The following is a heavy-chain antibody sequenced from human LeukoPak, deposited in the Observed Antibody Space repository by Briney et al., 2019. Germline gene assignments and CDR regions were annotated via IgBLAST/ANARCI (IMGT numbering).Heavy chain of an antibody. CDR1: GGTFSSYA. D-gene: IGHD3-22*01. J-gene: IGHJ5*02. Sequence: ASVKVSCKASGGTFSSYAISWVRQAPGQGLEWMGGIIPIFGTANYAQKFQGRVTITTDESTSTAYMELSSLRSEDTAVYYCARVILGRIVALNWFDPWGQGTLVTVSS. CDR2: IIPIFGTA. V-gene: IGHV1-69*05. CDR3: ARVILGRIVALNWFDP.